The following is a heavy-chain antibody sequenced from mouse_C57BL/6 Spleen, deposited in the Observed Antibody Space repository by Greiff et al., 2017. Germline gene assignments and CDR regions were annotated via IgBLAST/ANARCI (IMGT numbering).Heavy chain of an antibody. CDR2: INPNNGGT. J-gene: IGHJ3*01. V-gene: IGHV1-26*01. CDR1: GYTFTDYY. D-gene: IGHD2-4*01. CDR3: AREGDYDWFAY. Sequence: EVQLQQSGPELVKPGASVKISCTASGYTFTDYYMNWVKQSHGKSLEWIGDINPNNGGTSYNQKFKGKATLTVDKSSSTAYMELRSLTSEDSAVDYCAREGDYDWFAYWGQGTLVTVSA.